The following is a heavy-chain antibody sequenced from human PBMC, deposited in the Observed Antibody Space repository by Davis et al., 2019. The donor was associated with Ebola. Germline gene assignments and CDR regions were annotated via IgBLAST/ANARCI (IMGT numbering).Heavy chain of an antibody. Sequence: ASAQDSCKASAYISMRYCTSRVRPATGHGVEWLGWISAYNGNTNYAQNLQGRVTMTTDTSTGTAYMEARSLRYDDTAVYYCARAVTKVLPSCWFDPWGQGTLVTVSS. J-gene: IGHJ5*02. CDR2: ISAYNGNT. CDR1: AYISMRYC. CDR3: ARAVTKVLPSCWFDP. V-gene: IGHV1-18*01. D-gene: IGHD3-10*01.